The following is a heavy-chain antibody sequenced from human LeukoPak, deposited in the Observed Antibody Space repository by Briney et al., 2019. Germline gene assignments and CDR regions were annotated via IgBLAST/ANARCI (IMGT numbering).Heavy chain of an antibody. CDR3: ARARITMIVVDPSNWFDP. Sequence: ASVKVSCKASGYTFTGYYMHWVRQAPGQGLEWMGWINPNSGGTNYAQKSQGRVTMTRDTSISTAYMELSRLRSDDTAVYYCARARITMIVVDPSNWFDPWGQGTLVTVSS. J-gene: IGHJ5*02. D-gene: IGHD3-22*01. CDR2: INPNSGGT. CDR1: GYTFTGYY. V-gene: IGHV1-2*02.